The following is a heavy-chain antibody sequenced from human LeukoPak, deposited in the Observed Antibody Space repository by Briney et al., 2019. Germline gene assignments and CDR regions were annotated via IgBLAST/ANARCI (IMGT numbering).Heavy chain of an antibody. Sequence: SETLSLTCTVSGGSSSSSSYYWGWIRQPPGKGLEWIGSIYYSGSTYYNPSLKSRVTISVDTSKNQFSLKLSSVTAADTAVYYCARVGGLRLGELSLCLFDPWGQGTLVTVSS. V-gene: IGHV4-39*07. CDR2: IYYSGST. D-gene: IGHD3-16*02. J-gene: IGHJ5*02. CDR3: ARVGGLRLGELSLCLFDP. CDR1: GGSSSSSSYY.